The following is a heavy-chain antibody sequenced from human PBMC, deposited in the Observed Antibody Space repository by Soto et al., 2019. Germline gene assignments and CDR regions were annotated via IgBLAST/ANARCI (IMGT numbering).Heavy chain of an antibody. CDR2: ISSASSYI. Sequence: GGSLRLSCAASRFTFSTYSMNWVRQAPGKGLEWVSSISSASSYIYYADSVKGRFTISRDNAKNSLYLQMNSLRADDTAVYYCARAYDYVWGSYRLDAFDIWGQGTMVTVSS. D-gene: IGHD3-16*02. V-gene: IGHV3-21*01. J-gene: IGHJ3*02. CDR1: RFTFSTYS. CDR3: ARAYDYVWGSYRLDAFDI.